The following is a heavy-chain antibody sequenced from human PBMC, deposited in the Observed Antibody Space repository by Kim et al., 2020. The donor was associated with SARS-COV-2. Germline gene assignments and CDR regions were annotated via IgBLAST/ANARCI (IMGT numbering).Heavy chain of an antibody. CDR3: ARKVSSGYDFRGNDYYYYGMDV. CDR1: GGTFSSYA. V-gene: IGHV1-69*13. CDR2: IIPIFGTA. Sequence: SVKVSCKASGGTFSSYAISWVRQAPGQGLEWMGGIIPIFGTANYAQKFQGRVTITADESTSTAYMELSSLRSEDTAVYYCARKVSSGYDFRGNDYYYYGMDVWGQGTTVTVSS. J-gene: IGHJ6*02. D-gene: IGHD5-12*01.